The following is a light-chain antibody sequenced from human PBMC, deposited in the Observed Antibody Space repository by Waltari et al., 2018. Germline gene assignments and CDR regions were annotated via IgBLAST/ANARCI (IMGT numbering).Light chain of an antibody. V-gene: IGLV1-47*01. CDR2: RNN. CDR1: SSNIGSKY. CDR3: AAWDDSLSGLV. Sequence: QSVLTQPTSASGTPGQRVTISCHGRSSNIGSKYVYWYQQLPGTAPKLIIYRNNQRPSGVPDRFSGSKSGTSASLAISGLRSEDEADYYCAAWDDSLSGLVFGGGTKLTVL. J-gene: IGLJ3*02.